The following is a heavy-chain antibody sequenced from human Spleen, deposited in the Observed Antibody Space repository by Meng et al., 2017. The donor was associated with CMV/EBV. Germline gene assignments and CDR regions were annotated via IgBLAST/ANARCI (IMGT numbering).Heavy chain of an antibody. J-gene: IGHJ6*02. CDR1: GYTFSDYY. D-gene: IGHD4-23*01. CDR3: ARADGNSLDYDYGMDV. CDR2: ISSSGSTI. V-gene: IGHV3-11*01. Sequence: GGSLRLSCAASGYTFSDYYMSWIRQAPGKGLEWVSYISSSGSTIYYADSVKGRFTISRDNAKNSLYLQMNSLRAEDTAVYYCARADGNSLDYDYGMDVWGQGTTVTVSS.